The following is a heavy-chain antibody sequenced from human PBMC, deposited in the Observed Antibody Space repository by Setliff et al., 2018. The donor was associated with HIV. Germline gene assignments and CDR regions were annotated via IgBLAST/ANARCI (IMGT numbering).Heavy chain of an antibody. J-gene: IGHJ4*02. CDR3: ARQKTVTTYFDY. Sequence: EPLSLTSTVSGGSISSSSSVWGWIRQQPGKGLEWIGSIYYSGSTYYNPSLQSRVTISVDTSKNQFSLKLSSVTAADTAVYYCARQKTVTTYFDYWGQGTLVTVSS. CDR1: GGSISSSSSV. V-gene: IGHV4-39*01. CDR2: IYYSGST. D-gene: IGHD4-17*01.